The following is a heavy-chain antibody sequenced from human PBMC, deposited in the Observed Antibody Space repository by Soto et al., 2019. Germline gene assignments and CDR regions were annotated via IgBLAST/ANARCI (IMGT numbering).Heavy chain of an antibody. CDR3: AGADRFCSGGSCYSNWFDP. CDR1: GGSVTSGSYY. V-gene: IGHV4-61*01. Sequence: AETLSLTCSVSGGSVTSGSYYWSWVRQPPGKGLEWIGYIYYTGSTNYNPSLKSRVTISVDTSKNQFSLKLSSVTTADTAVYYCAGADRFCSGGSCYSNWFDPWGQGTLVTVSS. J-gene: IGHJ5*02. D-gene: IGHD2-15*01. CDR2: IYYTGST.